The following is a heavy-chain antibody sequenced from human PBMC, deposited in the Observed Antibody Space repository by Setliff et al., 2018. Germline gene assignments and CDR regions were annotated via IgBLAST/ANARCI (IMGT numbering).Heavy chain of an antibody. CDR1: GFTFSSYE. J-gene: IGHJ6*02. Sequence: GGSLRLSCAASGFTFSSYEMNWVRQAPGKGLEWVSYISSSGSTIYYADSVKGRFTISRDNAKNSLYLQMNSLRAEDTAVYYCARDHAYGSRFYYYYYNMDVWGQGATVTVS. CDR2: ISSSGSTI. D-gene: IGHD3-10*01. V-gene: IGHV3-48*03. CDR3: ARDHAYGSRFYYYYYNMDV.